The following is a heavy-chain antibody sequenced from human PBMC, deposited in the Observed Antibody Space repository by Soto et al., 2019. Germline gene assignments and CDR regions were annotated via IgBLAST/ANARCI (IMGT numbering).Heavy chain of an antibody. V-gene: IGHV3-30*18. CDR2: ISYDQNNK. J-gene: IGHJ6*02. Sequence: QVQLVGSGGGVVQPGRSLRLSCEASGFTFSSYGIHWVRQVPGKGLDWVAGISYDQNNKDYADSVKGRFTISRDNSRNTVYLQMNSLRGEDTAVYYCAKGTGRVGYSYFGIDVWGQGTTVTVSS. D-gene: IGHD1-1*01. CDR1: GFTFSSYG. CDR3: AKGTGRVGYSYFGIDV.